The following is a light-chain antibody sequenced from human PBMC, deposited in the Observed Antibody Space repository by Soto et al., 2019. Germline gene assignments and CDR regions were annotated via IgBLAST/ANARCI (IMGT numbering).Light chain of an antibody. CDR3: CSYVGSSAFVV. CDR2: DVN. CDR1: SIDVGGYNY. V-gene: IGLV2-11*01. J-gene: IGLJ3*02. Sequence: QSALTQPRSVSGSPGQSVTISCTGTSIDVGGYNYVSWYQQHPGKAPKLIIYDVNKRPSGVPDRFSGSKSGNTASLTISGLQAEDEADYYCCSYVGSSAFVVFGGGTQLTVL.